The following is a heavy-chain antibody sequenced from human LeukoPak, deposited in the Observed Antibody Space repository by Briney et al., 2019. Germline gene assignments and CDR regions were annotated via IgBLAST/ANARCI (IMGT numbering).Heavy chain of an antibody. V-gene: IGHV3-53*01. CDR3: ARLDDSSGYYPFDY. Sequence: GGSLRLSCAASGFTVSSNYMSWVRQAPGKGLEWVSVIYSGGSTCYADSVKGRFTISRDNSKNTLYLQMNSLRAEDTAVYYCARLDDSSGYYPFDYWGQGTLVTVSS. CDR2: IYSGGST. CDR1: GFTVSSNY. J-gene: IGHJ4*02. D-gene: IGHD3-22*01.